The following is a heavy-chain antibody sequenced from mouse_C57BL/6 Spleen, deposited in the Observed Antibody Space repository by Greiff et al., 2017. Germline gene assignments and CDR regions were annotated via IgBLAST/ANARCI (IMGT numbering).Heavy chain of an antibody. J-gene: IGHJ1*03. CDR1: GYTFTSYW. CDR3: TRGGYSWYFDV. D-gene: IGHD2-3*01. Sequence: VQLQQPGAELVRPGSSVKLSCKASGYTFTSYWMHWVKQRPIQGLEWIGNIDPSDSETHYNQKFKDKATLTVDKSSSTAYMQLSSLTSEDSAVYYCTRGGYSWYFDVWGTGTTVTVSS. V-gene: IGHV1-52*01. CDR2: IDPSDSET.